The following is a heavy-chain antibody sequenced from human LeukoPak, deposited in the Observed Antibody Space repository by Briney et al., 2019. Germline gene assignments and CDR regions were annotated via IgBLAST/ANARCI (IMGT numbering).Heavy chain of an antibody. CDR1: GFTFSSYA. Sequence: GGSLRLSCAASGFTFSSYAMSWVRQAPGKGLEWVSAISGSDGSTYYADSVRGRFTTSTDTTKNTLYLQMSSLRAEDTAVYYCAKGDLNYGSGRLPNAFDIWGQGTMVTVSS. V-gene: IGHV3-23*01. D-gene: IGHD3-10*01. CDR3: AKGDLNYGSGRLPNAFDI. CDR2: ISGSDGST. J-gene: IGHJ3*02.